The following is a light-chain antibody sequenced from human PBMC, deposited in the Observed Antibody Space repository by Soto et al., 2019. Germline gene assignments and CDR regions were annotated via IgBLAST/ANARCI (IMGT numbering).Light chain of an antibody. J-gene: IGKJ1*01. CDR1: QTISSW. V-gene: IGKV1-5*03. CDR2: KAS. Sequence: DIQMTQSPSTLSASVGDRATITCRASQTISSWLAWYQQKPGKAPKLLIYKASSLKNGVPSRFSGSGSGTEFTLTISSLQPDDFATYYCQQHNTYLTFGQGTKVDIK. CDR3: QQHNTYLT.